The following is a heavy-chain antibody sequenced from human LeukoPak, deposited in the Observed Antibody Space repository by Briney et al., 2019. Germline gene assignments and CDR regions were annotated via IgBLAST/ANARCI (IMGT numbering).Heavy chain of an antibody. Sequence: SVKVSCKASGGTFSSYAISWVRQAPGQGLEWMGGIIPIFGTANYAQKFQGRVTITADESTSTAYMELSSLRSEDTAVYYCARSKVTMIVAQNSFDYWGQGTLVTVSS. CDR2: IIPIFGTA. CDR1: GGTFSSYA. J-gene: IGHJ4*02. CDR3: ARSKVTMIVAQNSFDY. V-gene: IGHV1-69*13. D-gene: IGHD3-22*01.